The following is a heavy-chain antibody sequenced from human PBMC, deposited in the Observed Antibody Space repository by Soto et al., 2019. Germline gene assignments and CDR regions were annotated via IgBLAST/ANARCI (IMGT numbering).Heavy chain of an antibody. V-gene: IGHV3-23*01. Sequence: PVGSLRLSCAASGFTFSTYAMSWVRQTPGKGPEWVSGISVSGGSRYYADSVKGRFTISRDTSKNTLYLQMNSLRAEDTALYYCATDLPGGEDDHYGMDVWGQGTTVTVSS. CDR2: ISVSGGSR. CDR3: ATDLPGGEDDHYGMDV. J-gene: IGHJ6*02. CDR1: GFTFSTYA. D-gene: IGHD4-17*01.